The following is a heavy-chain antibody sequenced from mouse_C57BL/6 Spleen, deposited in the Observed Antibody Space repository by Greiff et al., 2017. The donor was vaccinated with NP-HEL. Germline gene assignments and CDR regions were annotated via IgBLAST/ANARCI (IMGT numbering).Heavy chain of an antibody. J-gene: IGHJ1*03. CDR3: ARSYYGSSYGWYFDV. D-gene: IGHD1-1*01. CDR1: GYTFTTYP. Sequence: VQLQQSGAELVKPGASVKMSCKASGYTFTTYPIEWMKQSHGKSLEWIGNFHPYNDDTKYNEKFKGKATLTVEKSSSTVYLELSRLTSDDSAVYYCARSYYGSSYGWYFDVWGTGTTVTVSS. V-gene: IGHV1-47*01. CDR2: FHPYNDDT.